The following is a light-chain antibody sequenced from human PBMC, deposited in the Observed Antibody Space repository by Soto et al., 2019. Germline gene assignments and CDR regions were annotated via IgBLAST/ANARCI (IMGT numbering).Light chain of an antibody. J-gene: IGLJ3*02. CDR3: ETWDSNPRM. Sequence: QSVLTQSSSASASLGSSVKLTCTLSSGHSSYIIAWHQQQPGKAPRYLMKLEGSGSYNKGSGVPDRFSGSSSGADRYLTIYNPQFEEGANYSCETWDSNPRMFGGGTKLTVL. CDR2: LEGSGSY. CDR1: SGHSSYI. V-gene: IGLV4-60*02.